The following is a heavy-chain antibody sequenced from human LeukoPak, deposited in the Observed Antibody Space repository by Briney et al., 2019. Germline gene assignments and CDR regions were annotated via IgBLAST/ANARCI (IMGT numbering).Heavy chain of an antibody. J-gene: IGHJ6*02. CDR3: ARGRSNYYGTDV. CDR1: GGSVSSGSYY. Sequence: SETLSLTCTVSGGSVSSGSYYWNWIRRPPGKGLEWIGYIYYNGNTNYSPSLKSRVTMSVDTSKNLFSLKVSSVTAADTAVYYCARGRSNYYGTDVWGQGTTVTVSS. CDR2: IYYNGNT. D-gene: IGHD1-26*01. V-gene: IGHV4-61*01.